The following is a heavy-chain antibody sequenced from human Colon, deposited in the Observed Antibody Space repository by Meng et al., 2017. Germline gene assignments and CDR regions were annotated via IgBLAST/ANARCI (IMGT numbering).Heavy chain of an antibody. CDR1: GFTFSSYS. J-gene: IGHJ6*02. D-gene: IGHD2-21*02. V-gene: IGHV3-21*01. CDR2: ISSSSSYI. Sequence: GGSLRLSCAASGFTFSSYSMNWVRQAPGKGLEWVSSISSSSSYIYYADSVKGRFTISRDNAKNSLYLQMNSLRAEDTAVYYCARVWTGAYCGGDCYSHDYYYYGMDVWGQGTTGTVSS. CDR3: ARVWTGAYCGGDCYSHDYYYYGMDV.